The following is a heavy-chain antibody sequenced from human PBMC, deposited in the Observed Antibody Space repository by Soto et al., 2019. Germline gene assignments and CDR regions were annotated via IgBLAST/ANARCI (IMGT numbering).Heavy chain of an antibody. D-gene: IGHD1-1*01. V-gene: IGHV1-46*03. CDR1: GYTFTSYY. CDR2: INPSGGST. Sequence: ASVKVSCKASGYTFTSYYMHWVRQAPGQGLEWMGIINPSGGSTSYAQKFQGRVTMTRDTSTSTVYMELSSLRSEDTAVYYCARQGTGTLPRGFASVFDYWGQGTLVTVSS. J-gene: IGHJ4*02. CDR3: ARQGTGTLPRGFASVFDY.